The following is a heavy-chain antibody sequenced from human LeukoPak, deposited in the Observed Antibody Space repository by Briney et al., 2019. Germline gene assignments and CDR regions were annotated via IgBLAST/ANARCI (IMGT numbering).Heavy chain of an antibody. J-gene: IGHJ4*02. V-gene: IGHV3-9*03. CDR3: AEDGAGDYVWGSLFDY. Sequence: GRSLRLSCAASGFTFDDYAMHWVRQAPGKGLEWVSGISWNSGSIGYADSVKGRFTISRDNAKNSLYLQMNSLRAEDMALYYCAEDGAGDYVWGSLFDYWGQGTLVTVSS. CDR1: GFTFDDYA. CDR2: ISWNSGSI. D-gene: IGHD3-16*01.